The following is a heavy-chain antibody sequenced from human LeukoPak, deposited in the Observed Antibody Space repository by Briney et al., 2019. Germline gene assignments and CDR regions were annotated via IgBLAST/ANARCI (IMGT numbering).Heavy chain of an antibody. V-gene: IGHV3-53*01. CDR2: FHTGGET. Sequence: GGSLRLSCAASGFTVSNNYMIWVRQAPGKGLEWVSLFHTGGETEYADSVKGRFTMSRDTSQNTVSLHMNSLRAEDTAVYYCARGFAPAYNFGVFDYWAREPWSPSPQ. D-gene: IGHD5-24*01. J-gene: IGHJ4*02. CDR1: GFTVSNNY. CDR3: ARGFAPAYNFGVFDY.